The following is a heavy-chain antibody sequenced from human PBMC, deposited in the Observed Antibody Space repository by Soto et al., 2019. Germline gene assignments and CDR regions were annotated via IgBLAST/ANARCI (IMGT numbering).Heavy chain of an antibody. J-gene: IGHJ4*02. V-gene: IGHV4-30-2*01. CDR1: GGSIGSGGYS. CDR2: IYHSGCT. Sequence: QLQLQASGSGLVKPSQTLSLTCAVSGGSIGSGGYSWSWFRPPPGKGLEWIGYIYHSGCTYYNPSLKSRVTIAVDRAKNHCALKLSSVTAADTAVYYCARAKPVYAVVWGQGTLVTVSS. CDR3: ARAKPVYAVV. D-gene: IGHD2-2*01.